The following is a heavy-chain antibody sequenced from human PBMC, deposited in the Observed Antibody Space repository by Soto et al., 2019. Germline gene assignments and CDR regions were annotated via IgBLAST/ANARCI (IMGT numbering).Heavy chain of an antibody. CDR1: GGSISSSNW. V-gene: IGHV4-4*02. J-gene: IGHJ6*02. CDR2: IYHSGST. D-gene: IGHD1-1*01. CDR3: ANDHPGVSYYYHRLDV. Sequence: SETLSLTCAVSGGSISSSNWWSWVRQPPGKGLEWIGEIYHSGSTNYNPSLKSRVTISVDKSKNQFSLKLSSVTAADTAVYDCANDHPGVSYYYHRLDVWGQGTSVIVS.